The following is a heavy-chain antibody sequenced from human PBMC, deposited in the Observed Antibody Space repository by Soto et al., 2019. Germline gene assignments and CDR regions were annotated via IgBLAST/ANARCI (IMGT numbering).Heavy chain of an antibody. CDR1: GYTFTGYY. CDR3: ARGFPGAFDI. Sequence: ASVKVSCKASGYTFTGYYMHWVRQAPGQGLEWMGWVNPNSGGTNYAQKFQGRVTITADESTSTAYMELSSLRSEDTAVYYCARGFPGAFDIWGQGTMVTVSS. J-gene: IGHJ3*02. CDR2: VNPNSGGT. V-gene: IGHV1-2*02.